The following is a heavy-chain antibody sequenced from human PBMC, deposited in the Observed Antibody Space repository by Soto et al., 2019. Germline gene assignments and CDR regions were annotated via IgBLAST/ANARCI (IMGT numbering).Heavy chain of an antibody. J-gene: IGHJ4*02. CDR3: ARGDSSGFRDY. Sequence: QVQLQESGPGLVKPSQTLSLTCTVSGGAISSGGYYWSWIRQHPGKGLEYIGYIYYTGSTYYNPSLKSXXTXAXXTVTNQCSLKLSSVTAADTAVYYCARGDSSGFRDYWGQGTLVTVSS. V-gene: IGHV4-31*03. CDR2: IYYTGST. D-gene: IGHD3-22*01. CDR1: GGAISSGGYY.